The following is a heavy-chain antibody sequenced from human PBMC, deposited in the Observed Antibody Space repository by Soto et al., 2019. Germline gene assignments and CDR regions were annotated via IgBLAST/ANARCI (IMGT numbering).Heavy chain of an antibody. J-gene: IGHJ5*02. D-gene: IGHD3-22*01. Sequence: EVQLVESGGGLVQPGGSLRLSCAASGFTVSSNYMSWVRQAPGKGLEWVSVIYSGGTTYYADSVKGRFTISRDNSKNTLYLKMNSLRAEDTAVYYCERNGDSSDYRGWFDPWGQGTLVTVSS. CDR1: GFTVSSNY. V-gene: IGHV3-66*01. CDR3: ERNGDSSDYRGWFDP. CDR2: IYSGGTT.